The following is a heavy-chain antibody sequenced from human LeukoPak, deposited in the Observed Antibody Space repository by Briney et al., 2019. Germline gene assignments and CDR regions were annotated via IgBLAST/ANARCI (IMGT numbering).Heavy chain of an antibody. CDR3: ARDGVAETTGYYFDY. CDR2: ISSSSSYI. Sequence: GGSLRLSCAASGFTFSSYSMNWVRQAPGKGLEWVSSISSSSSYIYYADPVKGRFTLSRDNAKNSLYLQMNSLRTEDTAMYYCARDGVAETTGYYFDYWGQGTLVTVSS. D-gene: IGHD4-17*01. J-gene: IGHJ4*02. V-gene: IGHV3-21*01. CDR1: GFTFSSYS.